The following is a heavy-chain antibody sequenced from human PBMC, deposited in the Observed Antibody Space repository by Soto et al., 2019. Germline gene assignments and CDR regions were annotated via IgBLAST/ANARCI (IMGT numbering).Heavy chain of an antibody. V-gene: IGHV1-18*04. D-gene: IGHD2-15*01. CDR2: ISAYNGNT. Sequence: GASVKVSCKASGYTFTSYGISWVRQAPGQGLEWMGWISAYNGNTNYARKLQGRVTMTTDTSTSTAYMELRSLRSDDTAVYYCASSSSGGYFDYWGQGTLVTVSS. CDR1: GYTFTSYG. J-gene: IGHJ4*02. CDR3: ASSSSGGYFDY.